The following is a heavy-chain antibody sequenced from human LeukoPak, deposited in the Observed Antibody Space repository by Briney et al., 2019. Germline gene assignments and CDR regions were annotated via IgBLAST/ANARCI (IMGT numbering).Heavy chain of an antibody. CDR2: INYNGGVT. Sequence: SGGSLRLSCAASGFTFDSYAMAWVRQAPEKGLEWVSSINYNGGVTFYADSVKGRFTLSRDNSKNTLFLQMNSLRAEDTAVYFCAKEAMDPHWGQGTLVTVSS. V-gene: IGHV3-23*01. CDR3: AKEAMDPH. CDR1: GFTFDSYA. J-gene: IGHJ4*02.